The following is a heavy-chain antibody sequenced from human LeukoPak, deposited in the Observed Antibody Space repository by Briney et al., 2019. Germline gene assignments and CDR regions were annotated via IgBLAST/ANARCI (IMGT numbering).Heavy chain of an antibody. J-gene: IGHJ4*02. CDR2: ISSSSYI. CDR1: GFTFSSYS. Sequence: GGSLRLSCAASGFTFSSYSMSWVRQAPGKGLEWVSSISSSSYIYYADSVKGRFTISRDNAKNSLYLQMNSLRAEDTAVYYCAVDYDSSGYFAYWGQGTLVTVSS. D-gene: IGHD3-22*01. CDR3: AVDYDSSGYFAY. V-gene: IGHV3-21*01.